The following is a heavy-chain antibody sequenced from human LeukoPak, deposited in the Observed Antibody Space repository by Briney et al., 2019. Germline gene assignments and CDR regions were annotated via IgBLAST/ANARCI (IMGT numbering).Heavy chain of an antibody. CDR2: ISGSGGST. CDR3: AKASGGSGSYAPFDY. Sequence: GGSLRLYCAASGFTFSSYAMSWVRQAPGKGLEWVSAISGSGGSTYYADSVKGRFTISRDNSKNTLYLQMNSLRAEDTAVYYCAKASGGSGSYAPFDYWGQGTLVTVSS. CDR1: GFTFSSYA. D-gene: IGHD1-26*01. V-gene: IGHV3-23*01. J-gene: IGHJ4*02.